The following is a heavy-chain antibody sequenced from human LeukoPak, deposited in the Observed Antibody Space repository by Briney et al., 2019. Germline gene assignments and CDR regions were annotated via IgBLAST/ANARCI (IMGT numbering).Heavy chain of an antibody. CDR1: GYTFTGYY. J-gene: IGHJ4*02. D-gene: IGHD4-17*01. Sequence: GASVKVSCKASGYTFTGYYIHWVRQAPGQGLEWMGRIDPNSGVPTYVQKFQGRVTMTRDTTISTAFLELSGLRSDDTALFYCARDRKGDYDVADYWGQGTLVTVSS. CDR3: ARDRKGDYDVADY. CDR2: IDPNSGVP. V-gene: IGHV1-2*06.